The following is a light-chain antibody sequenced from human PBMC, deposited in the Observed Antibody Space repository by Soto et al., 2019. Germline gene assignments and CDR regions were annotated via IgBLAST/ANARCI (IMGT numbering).Light chain of an antibody. CDR2: DAS. V-gene: IGKV3-11*01. CDR3: QQRGNWPPIT. CDR1: QSVSKY. J-gene: IGKJ5*01. Sequence: EIVLTQSPATLPLSPAERATLSCRASQSVSKYLAWYQQKPGHAPRRLIYDASSTANGIPARSSCSGSGTDSTLTISSKEPKDFSLYYCQQRGNWPPITFVQGTRLESK.